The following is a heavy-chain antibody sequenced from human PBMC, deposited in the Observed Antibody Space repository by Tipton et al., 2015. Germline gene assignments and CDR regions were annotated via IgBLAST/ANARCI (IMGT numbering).Heavy chain of an antibody. CDR1: GYSFTTFG. CDR2: ISGYNGNT. CDR3: VRENYGGNSGFFDY. J-gene: IGHJ4*02. Sequence: QSGAEVKKPGASVKVSCKASGYSFTTFGIAWVRQAPGQGPEWMGWISGYNGNTNYAPNVQGRGTMTTDASTNTVYMELRSLRSDDSAVYYCVRENYGGNSGFFDYWGQGTLVTVSS. V-gene: IGHV1-18*01. D-gene: IGHD4-23*01.